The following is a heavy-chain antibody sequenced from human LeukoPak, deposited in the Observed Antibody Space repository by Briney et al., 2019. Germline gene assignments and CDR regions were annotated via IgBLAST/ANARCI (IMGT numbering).Heavy chain of an antibody. D-gene: IGHD4-11*01. J-gene: IGHJ4*02. CDR2: ISLANGVA. Sequence: GASVKVSCKASGYTFAGYGINWVRQAPGQAPEWVGWISLANGVAGYAQRVKGRVTLTTDTSTSTAYMELTGLRSDDTAVYYCARVNYPRPYQLELWGQGTLGSISS. V-gene: IGHV1-18*01. CDR3: ARVNYPRPYQLEL. CDR1: GYTFAGYG.